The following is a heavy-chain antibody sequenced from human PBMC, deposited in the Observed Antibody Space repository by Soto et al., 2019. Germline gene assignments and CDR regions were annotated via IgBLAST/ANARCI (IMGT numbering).Heavy chain of an antibody. V-gene: IGHV3-30*15. CDR3: VRAVNGSTLDY. CDR1: GFTLSSYA. J-gene: IGHJ4*02. Sequence: GGSLRLSCAASGFTLSSYAMHWVRQAPGKGLEWVALISYDAENEYYADSVKGRFTISRDNSKNTLFLQMSSLKTEDTAVYYCVRAVNGSTLDYWGQGTLVTVSS. CDR2: ISYDAENE. D-gene: IGHD4-17*01.